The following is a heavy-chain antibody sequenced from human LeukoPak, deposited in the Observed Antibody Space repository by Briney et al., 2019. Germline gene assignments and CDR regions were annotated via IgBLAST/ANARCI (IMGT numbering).Heavy chain of an antibody. D-gene: IGHD1-26*01. CDR1: GFTFSSYG. CDR2: IWSDGSNK. CDR3: ARGSGSFSGGFDY. V-gene: IGHV3-33*01. J-gene: IGHJ4*02. Sequence: PGGSLRLSCAASGFTFSSYGMHWVRQTPDKGLEWVAIIWSDGSNKYYADSVKGRFTISRDNSKNTLYLQMNSLRAEDTAVYYCARGSGSFSGGFDYWGQGTLVTVSS.